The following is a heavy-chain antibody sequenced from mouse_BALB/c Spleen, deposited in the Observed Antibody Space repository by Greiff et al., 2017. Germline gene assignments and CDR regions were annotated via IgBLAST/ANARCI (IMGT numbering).Heavy chain of an antibody. D-gene: IGHD1-1*01. Sequence: EVHLVESGGGLVKPGGSLNLSCAASGFTFSDYYMYWVRQTPEKRLEWVATISDGGSYTYYPDSVKGRFTISRDNAKNNLYLQMSSLKSEDTAMYYCARDGGDYYGSGYAMDYWGQGTSVTVSS. V-gene: IGHV5-4*02. CDR1: GFTFSDYY. CDR3: ARDGGDYYGSGYAMDY. J-gene: IGHJ4*01. CDR2: ISDGGSYT.